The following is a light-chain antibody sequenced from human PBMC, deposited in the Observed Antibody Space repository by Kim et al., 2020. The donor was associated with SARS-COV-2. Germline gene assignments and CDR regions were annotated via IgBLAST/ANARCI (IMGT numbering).Light chain of an antibody. V-gene: IGKV1-16*02. CDR1: QDISNN. J-gene: IGKJ4*01. CDR2: GAS. CDR3: QQYHSYPPT. Sequence: ASVGDRVPITCRASQDISNNLAWFQQKPRKAPKSLIYGASSLQSGVPSKFSGSGSGTDFTLTISSLQPEDFATYYCQQYHSYPPTFGGGTKVDIK.